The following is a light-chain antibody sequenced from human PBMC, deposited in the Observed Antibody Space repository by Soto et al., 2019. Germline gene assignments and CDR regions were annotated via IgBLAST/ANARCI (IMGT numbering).Light chain of an antibody. CDR3: QQYNNWPPIT. CDR2: GAS. V-gene: IGKV3-15*01. CDR1: QSVSSN. J-gene: IGKJ5*01. Sequence: IGLTQGPRTLSLSPGERATLSCRASQSVSSNLAWYQQKPGQAPRLLIYGASTRATGIPARFSGSGSGTEFTLTISSLQSEDFAVYYCQQYNNWPPITLGQGTRLEI.